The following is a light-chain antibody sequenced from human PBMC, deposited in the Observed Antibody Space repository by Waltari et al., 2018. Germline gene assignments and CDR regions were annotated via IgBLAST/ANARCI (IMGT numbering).Light chain of an antibody. CDR1: QDVSTW. J-gene: IGKJ4*01. CDR2: GST. CDR3: QQTDSFPLT. V-gene: IGKV1-12*01. Sequence: DIQMTQSPSSVSASVGDRVTISCRASQDVSTWVAWYQQKPGKPPKLLIHGSTTLQSGVPSRFSGSGSGTDFTLTINGLQPDDFASYICQQTDSFPLTFGGGTKVGIK.